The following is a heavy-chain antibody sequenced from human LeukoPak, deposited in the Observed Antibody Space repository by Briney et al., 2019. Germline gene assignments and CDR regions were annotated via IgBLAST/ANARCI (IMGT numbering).Heavy chain of an antibody. J-gene: IGHJ4*02. CDR1: GFTFSSSW. D-gene: IGHD3-10*01. CDR3: ARGGSPFY. Sequence: GEPLRLSCAASGFTFSSSWMHWVRQAPGKGLAWVSRVKSDGSSTSYADSVKGRFIISRDNAKNTLDLQMNSLRAEDTAVYYCARGGSPFYWGQGILVTVSS. V-gene: IGHV3-74*01. CDR2: VKSDGSST.